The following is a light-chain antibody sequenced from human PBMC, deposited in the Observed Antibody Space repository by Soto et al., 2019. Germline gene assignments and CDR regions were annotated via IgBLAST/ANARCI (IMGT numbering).Light chain of an antibody. CDR3: QQNYNTPLT. Sequence: DIEMTQSPSSLSASVGDRVTITCRASQTISSYLNWYHQKPGKAPKLLIYAVSNLQSGVPSRFSGSGSGTDVTLTISSLQPEDFGTYYCQQNYNTPLTFGPGTNVDIK. V-gene: IGKV1-39*01. J-gene: IGKJ3*01. CDR2: AVS. CDR1: QTISSY.